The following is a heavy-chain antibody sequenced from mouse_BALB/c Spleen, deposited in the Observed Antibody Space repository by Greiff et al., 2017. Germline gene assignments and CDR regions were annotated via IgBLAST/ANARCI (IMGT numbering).Heavy chain of an antibody. CDR2: INPSSGYT. CDR1: GYTFTSYT. Sequence: QVQLKESGAELVRPGASVKMSCKASGYTFTSYTMHWVKQRPGQGLEWIGYINPSSGYTNYNQKFKDKATLTADKSSSTAYMQLSSLTSEDSAVYYCARRDYGGFAYWGQGTLVTVSA. J-gene: IGHJ3*01. V-gene: IGHV1-4*01. D-gene: IGHD1-1*01. CDR3: ARRDYGGFAY.